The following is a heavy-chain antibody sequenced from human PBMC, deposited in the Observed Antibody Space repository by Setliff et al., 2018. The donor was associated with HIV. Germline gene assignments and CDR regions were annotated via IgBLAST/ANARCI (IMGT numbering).Heavy chain of an antibody. V-gene: IGHV4-59*01. CDR2: IHYSGNS. J-gene: IGHJ4*02. Sequence: SETLSLTCTVSGDSIRDYYWSWIRQPPGKKLEYIGYIHYSGNSNYKPSLKSRVTMSVDTSKNQFSLRLSSVTAADTAVYYCARFGQYSGSWHLDYWGLGTLVTVSS. CDR3: ARFGQYSGSWHLDY. CDR1: GDSIRDYY. D-gene: IGHD6-13*01.